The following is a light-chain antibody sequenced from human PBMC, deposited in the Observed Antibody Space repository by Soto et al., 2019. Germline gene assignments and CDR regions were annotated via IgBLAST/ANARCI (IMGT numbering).Light chain of an antibody. CDR3: QQYRTSPQT. CDR1: QSLSNNIC. Sequence: IVLTLSPGTLSSSPGERATLSCRAIQSLSNNICLAWYQQKPGQAPRLLIYDASSRATGITNRFSGSGSGTDFTLTISRLEPEDFAVYYCQQYRTSPQTFGQGTKVDI. CDR2: DAS. J-gene: IGKJ1*01. V-gene: IGKV3-20*01.